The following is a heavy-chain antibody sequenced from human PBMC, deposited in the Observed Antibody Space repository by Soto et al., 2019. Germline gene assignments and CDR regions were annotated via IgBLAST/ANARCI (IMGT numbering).Heavy chain of an antibody. J-gene: IGHJ4*02. D-gene: IGHD1-1*01. CDR3: ARVAGHKNARFDT. CDR2: INPGSGVT. CDR1: GYSFTKYH. Sequence: ASVKVSCKASGYSFTKYHMHWVRQAPGQGLEWMGWINPGSGVTNQAQKFQGRVTMTGDTSITTTYMELNSLTSDDTAVYYCARVAGHKNARFDTWGQGAQVTVSS. V-gene: IGHV1-2*02.